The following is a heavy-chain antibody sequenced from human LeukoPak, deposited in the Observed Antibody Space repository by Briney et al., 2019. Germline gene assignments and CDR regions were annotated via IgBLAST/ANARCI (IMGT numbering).Heavy chain of an antibody. CDR3: ARSLGAYDSSGYYKDY. J-gene: IGHJ4*02. D-gene: IGHD3-22*01. V-gene: IGHV1-18*01. Sequence: ASVKVSCKASGGTFSSYAISWVRQAPGQGLEWMGWISAYNGNTNYAQKLQGRVTMTIDTSTSTAYMELRSLRSDDTAVYYCARSLGAYDSSGYYKDYWGQGTLVTVSS. CDR2: ISAYNGNT. CDR1: GGTFSSYA.